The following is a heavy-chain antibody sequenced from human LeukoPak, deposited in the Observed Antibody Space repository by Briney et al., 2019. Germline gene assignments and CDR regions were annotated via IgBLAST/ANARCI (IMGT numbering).Heavy chain of an antibody. J-gene: IGHJ4*02. CDR1: GGTFSSYA. CDR3: ARAKNRLGYSSSHFDY. D-gene: IGHD6-6*01. CDR2: IIPIFGTA. V-gene: IGHV1-69*05. Sequence: SVKVSCKASGGTFSSYAISWVRQAPGQGLEWMGGIIPIFGTANYAQKFQGRVTITTDESTSTAYMELSSLRSEDTAVYYCARAKNRLGYSSSHFDYWGQGTLVTVSP.